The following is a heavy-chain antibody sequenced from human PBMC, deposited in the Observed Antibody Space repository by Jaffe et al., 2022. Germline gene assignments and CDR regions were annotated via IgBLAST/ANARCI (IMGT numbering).Heavy chain of an antibody. CDR1: GGSFSGYY. CDR3: ARGGTWIQLNTDAFDI. CDR2: INHSGST. Sequence: QVQLQQWGAGLLKPSETLSLTCAVYGGSFSGYYWSWIRQPPGKGLEWIGEINHSGSTNYNPSLKSRVTISVDTSKNQFSLKLSSVTAADTAVYYCARGGTWIQLNTDAFDIWGQGTMVTVSS. V-gene: IGHV4-34*01. J-gene: IGHJ3*02. D-gene: IGHD5-18*01.